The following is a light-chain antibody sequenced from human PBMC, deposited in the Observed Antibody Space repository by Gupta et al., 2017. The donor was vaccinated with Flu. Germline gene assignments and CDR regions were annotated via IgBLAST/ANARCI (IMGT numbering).Light chain of an antibody. V-gene: IGLV2-8*01. CDR3: SSYAGRNNLVI. Sequence: SSDVGGYNYVSLYQHHPGKAPKLLISEVDKRTSGVPDRFSCSKSGNTASLTVSGLLADDEAEYYCSSYAGRNNLVIFGGGTKLTVL. CDR2: EVD. CDR1: SSDVGGYNY. J-gene: IGLJ2*01.